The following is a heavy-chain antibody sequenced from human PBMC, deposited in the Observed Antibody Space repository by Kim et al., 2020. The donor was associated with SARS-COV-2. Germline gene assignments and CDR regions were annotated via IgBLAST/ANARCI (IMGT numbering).Heavy chain of an antibody. J-gene: IGHJ4*02. V-gene: IGHV3-23*01. D-gene: IGHD3-10*01. CDR3: AKEWWVG. Sequence: GRCVHTYYVDPVKGRFTISRDSSKNTLYLLMNSRRAEDTAVYYCAKEWWVGWGQGTLVTVSS. CDR2: GRCVHT.